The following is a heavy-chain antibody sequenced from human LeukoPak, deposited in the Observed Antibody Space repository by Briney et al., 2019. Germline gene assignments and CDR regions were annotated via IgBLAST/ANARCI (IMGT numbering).Heavy chain of an antibody. CDR2: VYYSGST. Sequence: SETLSLTCTVSGGSISSSSYYWGWIRQPPGKGLEWIGSVYYSGSTYYNPSLKSRVTISVDTSKNQFSLKLSSVTAADTAVYYCARHLSAAMVHYWGQGTLVTVSS. V-gene: IGHV4-39*01. CDR1: GGSISSSSYY. CDR3: ARHLSAAMVHY. J-gene: IGHJ4*02. D-gene: IGHD5-18*01.